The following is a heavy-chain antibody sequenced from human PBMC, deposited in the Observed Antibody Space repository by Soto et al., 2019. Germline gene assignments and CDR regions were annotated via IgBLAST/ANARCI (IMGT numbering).Heavy chain of an antibody. D-gene: IGHD3-10*01. CDR1: GYSFTSYW. V-gene: IGHV5-51*01. Sequence: PGESLKISCKGSGYSFTSYWIGWVRQMPGKGLEWMGIIYPGDSDTRYSPSFQGQVTISADKSISTAYLQWSSLKASDTAMYYCASIDQLLNRDCYGMDVWGQGTTVTVSS. CDR2: IYPGDSDT. CDR3: ASIDQLLNRDCYGMDV. J-gene: IGHJ6*02.